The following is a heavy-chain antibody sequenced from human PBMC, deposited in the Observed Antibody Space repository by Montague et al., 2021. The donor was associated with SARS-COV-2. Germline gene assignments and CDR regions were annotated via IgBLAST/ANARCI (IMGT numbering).Heavy chain of an antibody. CDR2: FDYSGGS. D-gene: IGHD4-23*01. Sequence: SETLSLTCTVSGASISTGSDYWTWIRQRPGRGLEWIGNFDYSGGSTSNPSLKSRVTISADTSKNHFSLTLKSVTASDTAVYYCARDRGDIYGGNSAWFDPWGQGTLVTVSS. CDR1: GASISTGSDY. V-gene: IGHV4-61*03. CDR3: ARDRGDIYGGNSAWFDP. J-gene: IGHJ5*02.